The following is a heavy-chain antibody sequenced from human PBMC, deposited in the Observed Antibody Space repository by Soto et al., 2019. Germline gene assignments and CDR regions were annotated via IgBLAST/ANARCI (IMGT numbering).Heavy chain of an antibody. CDR2: ISYNGNDE. V-gene: IGHV3-30*18. J-gene: IGHJ4*02. CDR3: AKIRSPQWGAGEGRYCDS. Sequence: QVQLVESGGGVVQPGRSLRLSCAASGFSFSHYGMHWVRQAPGKGLEWVAVISYNGNDEYYADSVKGRFSISRDNSKNTLLLQMSSLRPEDTAVYYWAKIRSPQWGAGEGRYCDSWGQGTLVTVSS. CDR1: GFSFSHYG. D-gene: IGHD1-26*01.